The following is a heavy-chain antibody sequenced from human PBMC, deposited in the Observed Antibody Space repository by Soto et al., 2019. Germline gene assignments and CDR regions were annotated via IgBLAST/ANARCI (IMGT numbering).Heavy chain of an antibody. CDR3: ARAGTAASTSVFFDY. V-gene: IGHV6-1*01. CDR2: TYYRSKWFN. CDR1: GDSVSSNSAA. Sequence: SQTLSLTCVISGDSVSSNSAAWNWIRQSPSRGLEWLGRTYYRSKWFNDYAVSMKGRMTISPDTSKNQFSLQLNSVTPEDTAVYYCARAGTAASTSVFFDYWGKGAQVTVS. D-gene: IGHD6-13*01. J-gene: IGHJ4*02.